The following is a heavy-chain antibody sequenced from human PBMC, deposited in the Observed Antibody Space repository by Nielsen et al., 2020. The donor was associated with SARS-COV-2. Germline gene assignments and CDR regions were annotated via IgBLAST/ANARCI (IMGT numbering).Heavy chain of an antibody. V-gene: IGHV1-46*01. CDR1: GYTFINYH. D-gene: IGHD6-6*01. J-gene: IGHJ4*02. CDR2: IKPRVGRK. CDR3: ARVSGDVSASDVDN. Sequence: ASVKVSCKASGYTFINYHLHWVRQAPGQGLEWMGTIKPRVGRKSYAKKLQGRVTVTRDTSRSTVYMELSSLRSEDTAMYYCARVSGDVSASDVDNWGQGTLVTVSS.